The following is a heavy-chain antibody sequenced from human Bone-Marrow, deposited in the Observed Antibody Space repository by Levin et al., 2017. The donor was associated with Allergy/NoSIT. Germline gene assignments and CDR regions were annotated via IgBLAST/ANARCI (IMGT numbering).Heavy chain of an antibody. J-gene: IGHJ4*02. D-gene: IGHD2-8*01. CDR3: AHQKYYCTNGVCYTWPLFDY. CDR2: IYWDDDK. V-gene: IGHV2-5*02. Sequence: NASGPTLVKPTQTLTLTCTFSGFSLSTSGVGVGWIRQPPGKALEWLALIYWDDDKRYSPSLKSRLTITKDTSKNQVVLTMTNMDPVDTATYYCAHQKYYCTNGVCYTWPLFDYWGQGTLVTVSS. CDR1: GFSLSTSGVG.